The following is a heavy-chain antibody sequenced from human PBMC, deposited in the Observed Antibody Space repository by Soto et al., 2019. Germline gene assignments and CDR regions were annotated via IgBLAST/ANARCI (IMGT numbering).Heavy chain of an antibody. CDR3: ASPSGAYGDTLDY. CDR1: GGSISSSSYY. V-gene: IGHV4-39*01. Sequence: QLQLQESGPGLVKPSETLSLTCTVSGGSISSSSYYWGWIRQPPGKGLEWIGSIYYSGSTYYNPSLKSRVTISVDTSKNQFSLKLSSVTAAETAVYYCASPSGAYGDTLDYWGQGTLVTVSS. CDR2: IYYSGST. J-gene: IGHJ4*02. D-gene: IGHD4-17*01.